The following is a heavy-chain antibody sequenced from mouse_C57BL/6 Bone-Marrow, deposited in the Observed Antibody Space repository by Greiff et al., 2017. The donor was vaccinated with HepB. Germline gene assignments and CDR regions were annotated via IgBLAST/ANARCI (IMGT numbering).Heavy chain of an antibody. CDR1: GYSITSGYY. V-gene: IGHV3-6*01. CDR2: ISYDGSN. Sequence: EVQLQESGPGLVKPSQSLSLTCSVTGYSITSGYYWNWIRQFPGNKLEWMGYISYDGSNNYNPSLKNRISITRDTSKNQFFLKLNSVTTEDTATCYCARVPRNYVWYFDVWGTGTTVTVSS. CDR3: ARVPRNYVWYFDV. D-gene: IGHD2-1*01. J-gene: IGHJ1*03.